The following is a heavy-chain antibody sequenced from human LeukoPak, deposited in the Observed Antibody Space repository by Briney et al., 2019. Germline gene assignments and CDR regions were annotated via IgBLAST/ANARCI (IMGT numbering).Heavy chain of an antibody. D-gene: IGHD4/OR15-4a*01. CDR3: ARGLSHPDY. CDR1: VESFSGYY. V-gene: IGHV4-31*11. Sequence: PSETLSLTCGLWVESFSGYYWTWLPQHPGKGLEWIGYIYYSGSTYYNPSLKSRVTISVDTSKNQFSLKLSSVTAADTAVYYCARGLSHPDYWGQGTLVTVSP. CDR2: IYYSGST. J-gene: IGHJ4*02.